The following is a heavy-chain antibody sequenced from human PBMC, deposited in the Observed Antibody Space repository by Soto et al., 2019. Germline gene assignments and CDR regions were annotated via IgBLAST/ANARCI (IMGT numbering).Heavy chain of an antibody. D-gene: IGHD3-22*01. Sequence: EVQLVESGGGLVKPGGSLRLSCAASGFTFSNAWMSWVRQAPGKGLEWVGRIKSKTDGGTTDYAAPVKGRFTISRDDSKNTLYLQMNSLKTEDTAVYYCTILHFPEYYDSSGYPNYWGQGTLVTVSS. V-gene: IGHV3-15*01. CDR2: IKSKTDGGTT. J-gene: IGHJ4*02. CDR1: GFTFSNAW. CDR3: TILHFPEYYDSSGYPNY.